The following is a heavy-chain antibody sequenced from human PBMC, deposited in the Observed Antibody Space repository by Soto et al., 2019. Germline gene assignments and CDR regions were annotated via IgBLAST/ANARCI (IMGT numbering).Heavy chain of an antibody. J-gene: IGHJ6*02. CDR2: IYPGDSDT. V-gene: IGHV5-51*01. CDR1: GYSFTSYW. D-gene: IGHD6-6*01. Sequence: GESLKISCKGSGYSFTSYWIGWVRQMPGKXLEWMGIIYPGDSDTRYSPSFQGQVTISADKSISTAYLQGSSLKASDTAMYYCARLLPSSSSDSYYYGMDVWGQGTTVTVSS. CDR3: ARLLPSSSSDSYYYGMDV.